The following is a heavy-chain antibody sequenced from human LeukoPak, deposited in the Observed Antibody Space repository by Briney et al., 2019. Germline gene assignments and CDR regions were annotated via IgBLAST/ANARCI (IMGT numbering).Heavy chain of an antibody. V-gene: IGHV4-31*03. CDR3: ARGGIQGIVVVPAAIDY. CDR2: IYYSGST. CDR1: GGSISSGGYY. D-gene: IGHD2-2*01. Sequence: SQTLSLTCTVSGGSISSGGYYWSWIRQHPGKGLEWIGYIYYSGSTYYNPSLKSRVTMSVDTSKNQFSLKLSSVTAADTAVYYCARGGIQGIVVVPAAIDYWGQGTLVTVSP. J-gene: IGHJ4*02.